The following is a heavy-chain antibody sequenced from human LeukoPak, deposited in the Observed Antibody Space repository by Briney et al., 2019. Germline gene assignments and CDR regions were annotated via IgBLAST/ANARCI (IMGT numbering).Heavy chain of an antibody. CDR1: GFSLSTSGMC. V-gene: IGHV4-30-4*08. CDR3: ARVIPTVTTNRATFDP. Sequence: SGPALVKPTQTLTLTCTFSGFSLSTSGMCVSWIRQPPGKGLEWIGYIYYSGSTYYNPSLKSRVTISVDTSKNQFSLKLSSVTAADTAVYYCARVIPTVTTNRATFDPWGQGTLVTVSS. D-gene: IGHD4-17*01. CDR2: IYYSGST. J-gene: IGHJ5*02.